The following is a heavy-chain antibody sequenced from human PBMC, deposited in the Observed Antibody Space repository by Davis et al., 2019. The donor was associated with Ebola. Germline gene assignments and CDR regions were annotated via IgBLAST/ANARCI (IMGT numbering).Heavy chain of an antibody. D-gene: IGHD1-26*01. CDR3: ARDTIVGATTLDY. CDR2: ISYDGSNK. Sequence: GESLKISCAASGFTFSSYAMHWVRQAPGKGLEWVAVISYDGSNKYYADSVKGRFTISRDNSKNTLYLQMNSLRAEDTAVYYCARDTIVGATTLDYWGQGTLVAVSS. V-gene: IGHV3-30*04. J-gene: IGHJ4*02. CDR1: GFTFSSYA.